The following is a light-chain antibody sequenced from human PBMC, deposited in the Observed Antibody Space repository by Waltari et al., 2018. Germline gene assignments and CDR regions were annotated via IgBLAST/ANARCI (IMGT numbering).Light chain of an antibody. CDR2: GAS. Sequence: ETVMTQSPATLSVSPGERVTLSCRASQRINTNLAWYQQKPGQAPRLLIYGASTRAAGVPGRFSASGSGTEFTLTISSLQSEDFAVYFCQHYINWPLTFGGGTKVEI. CDR1: QRINTN. V-gene: IGKV3-15*01. CDR3: QHYINWPLT. J-gene: IGKJ4*01.